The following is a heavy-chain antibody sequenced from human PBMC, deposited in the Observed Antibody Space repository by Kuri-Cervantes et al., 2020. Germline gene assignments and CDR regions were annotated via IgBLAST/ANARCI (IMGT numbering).Heavy chain of an antibody. CDR2: ISGSGGST. D-gene: IGHD3-3*01. Sequence: GESLKISCVASGFTFSSYAMSWVRQAPGKGLEWVSAISGSGGSTYYADSVKGRFTISRDNSKNTLYLQMNSLRAEDTAVYYCAKFLEWLSSFDCWGQGTLVTVSS. J-gene: IGHJ4*02. CDR3: AKFLEWLSSFDC. V-gene: IGHV3-23*01. CDR1: GFTFSSYA.